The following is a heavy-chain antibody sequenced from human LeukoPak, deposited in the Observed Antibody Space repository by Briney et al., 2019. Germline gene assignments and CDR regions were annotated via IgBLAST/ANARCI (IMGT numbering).Heavy chain of an antibody. CDR2: INPKSGGT. D-gene: IGHD3-16*01. CDR3: ARERGSLGYYYGMDI. J-gene: IGHJ6*02. V-gene: IGHV1-2*02. Sequence: ASVKVSCKVSGYTFTGNYIHWVRQAPGQGLEWMGWINPKSGGTNYAPNFQGRVTMTRDTSITTAYMELSSLRSDDTAVYYCARERGSLGYYYGMDIWGQGTTVTVSS. CDR1: GYTFTGNY.